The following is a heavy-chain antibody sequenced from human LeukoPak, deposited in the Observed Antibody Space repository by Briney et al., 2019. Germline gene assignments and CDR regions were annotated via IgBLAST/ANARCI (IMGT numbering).Heavy chain of an antibody. J-gene: IGHJ4*02. CDR3: VRDLAVN. Sequence: SGGSLRLSCAASGFTFSDYYMSWIRQAPGRGLEWVSYISRSSGSINYADSVKGRFTISRDNAKNSLYLQMNSLGAEDTAVYYCVRDLAVNWGQGTLVTVSS. D-gene: IGHD6-19*01. CDR2: ISRSSGSI. V-gene: IGHV3-11*04. CDR1: GFTFSDYY.